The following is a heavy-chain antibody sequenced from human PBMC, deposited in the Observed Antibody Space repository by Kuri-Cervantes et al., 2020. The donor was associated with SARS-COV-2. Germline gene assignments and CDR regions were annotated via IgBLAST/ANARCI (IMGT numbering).Heavy chain of an antibody. Sequence: GESLKISCAASGFTFSSYGMHWVRQAPGKGLEWVAVIWYDGSNKYYADSVKGRFTISRDNSKNTLYLQMNSLRAEDTAVYYCARVGLYCSSTSCYTVNFQHWGQGTLVTVSS. D-gene: IGHD2-2*02. CDR2: IWYDGSNK. V-gene: IGHV3-33*01. CDR3: ARVGLYCSSTSCYTVNFQH. J-gene: IGHJ1*01. CDR1: GFTFSSYG.